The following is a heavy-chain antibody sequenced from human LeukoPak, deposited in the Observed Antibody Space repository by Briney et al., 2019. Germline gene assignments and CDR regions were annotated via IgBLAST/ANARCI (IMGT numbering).Heavy chain of an antibody. J-gene: IGHJ3*02. Sequence: NPGGSLRLSCAASGFTFSSYAMSWVRQAPGKGLEWVSSISSSSSYIYYADSVKGRFTISRDNAKNSLYLQMNSLRAEDTAVYYCATFAASDAFDIWGQGTMVTVSS. CDR3: ATFAASDAFDI. CDR2: ISSSSSYI. D-gene: IGHD3-16*01. V-gene: IGHV3-21*01. CDR1: GFTFSSYA.